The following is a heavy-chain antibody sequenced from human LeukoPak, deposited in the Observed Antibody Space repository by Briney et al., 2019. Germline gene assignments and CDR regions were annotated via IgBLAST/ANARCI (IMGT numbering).Heavy chain of an antibody. CDR2: INPNSGGT. CDR3: ARAGVYYYYMDV. CDR1: GYTFTGYY. D-gene: IGHD3-10*01. Sequence: GASVKVSCKASGYTFTGYYMHWVRQAPGQGLEWMGWINPNSGGTNYAQEFQGRVTMTRDTSISTAYMELSRLRSDDTAVYYCARAGVYYYYMDVWGKGTTVTVSS. J-gene: IGHJ6*03. V-gene: IGHV1-2*02.